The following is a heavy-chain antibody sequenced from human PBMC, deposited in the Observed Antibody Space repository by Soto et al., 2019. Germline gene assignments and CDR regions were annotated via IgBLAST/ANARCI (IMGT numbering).Heavy chain of an antibody. D-gene: IGHD3-16*01. V-gene: IGHV4-34*12. J-gene: IGHJ3*02. CDR3: ARSPLGYDYVRQTWREVGDSFDI. CDR1: GASLGGFH. Sequence: QVRLEQWGAGLLKPSETLSLTCAIYGASLGGFHWTWLRQAPGKGLEWIGELIHGGSTNYNPSLKSRVSFSLDTSKNQFSLLLMSVTAADTAVYYCARSPLGYDYVRQTWREVGDSFDIWSRGTMVTVSS. CDR2: LIHGGST.